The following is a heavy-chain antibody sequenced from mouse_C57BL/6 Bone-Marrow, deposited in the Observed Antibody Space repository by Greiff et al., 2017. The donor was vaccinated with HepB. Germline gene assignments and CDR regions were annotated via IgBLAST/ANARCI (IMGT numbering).Heavy chain of an antibody. D-gene: IGHD4-1*01. CDR1: GYAFSSSW. CDR2: IYPGDGDT. V-gene: IGHV1-82*01. J-gene: IGHJ2*01. CDR3: AREGNWGY. Sequence: QVQLKESGPELVKPGASVKISCKASGYAFSSSWMNWVKQRPGKGLEWIGRIYPGDGDTNYNGKFKGKATLTADKSSSTAYMQLSSLTSEDSAVYFCAREGNWGYWGQGTTLTVSS.